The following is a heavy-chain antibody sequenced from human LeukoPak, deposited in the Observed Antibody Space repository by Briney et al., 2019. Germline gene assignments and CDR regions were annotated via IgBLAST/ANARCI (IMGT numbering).Heavy chain of an antibody. CDR1: RFTFSNYW. V-gene: IGHV3-74*01. D-gene: IGHD3-22*01. CDR2: INSDGSST. Sequence: GGSLRLSCVASRFTFSNYWMHWVRQDVGKGPVWVSRINSDGSSTRYADSVKGRFTISRDNAKNTLYLQMNSLRAEDTAVYYCARSHYYDSSGDYSYHYGMDVWGQGTTVTVSS. CDR3: ARSHYYDSSGDYSYHYGMDV. J-gene: IGHJ6*02.